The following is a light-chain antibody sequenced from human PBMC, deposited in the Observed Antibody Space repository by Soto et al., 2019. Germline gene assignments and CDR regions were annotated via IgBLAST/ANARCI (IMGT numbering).Light chain of an antibody. CDR3: ISYISSSTLEVL. V-gene: IGLV2-14*01. CDR1: TSDVGGYNY. Sequence: QSALTQPASVSGSPGQSITISCTGTTSDVGGYNYVSWYQQHPGKTPKLMIYEVTNRPSGVSNRVSGSKSGNTASLTISGLQAEDEADYYCISYISSSTLEVLFGGGTQLTVL. J-gene: IGLJ2*01. CDR2: EVT.